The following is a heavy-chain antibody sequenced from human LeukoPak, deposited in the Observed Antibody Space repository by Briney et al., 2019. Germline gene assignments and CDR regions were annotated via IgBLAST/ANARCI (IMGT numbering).Heavy chain of an antibody. CDR3: ARDARDIVVVPAAIRGSYYFDY. D-gene: IGHD2-2*02. Sequence: SETLSLTCTVSGGSISSSSYYWGWIRQPPGKGLEWIGSIYYSGSTYYNPSPKSRVTISVDTSKNQFSLKLSSVTAADTAVYYCARDARDIVVVPAAIRGSYYFDYWGQGTLVTVSS. J-gene: IGHJ4*02. CDR1: GGSISSSSYY. CDR2: IYYSGST. V-gene: IGHV4-39*07.